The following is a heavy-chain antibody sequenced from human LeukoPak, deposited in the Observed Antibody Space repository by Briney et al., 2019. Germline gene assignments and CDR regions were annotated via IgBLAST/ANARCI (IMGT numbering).Heavy chain of an antibody. CDR3: ARDTAFDI. J-gene: IGHJ3*02. Sequence: SETLSLTCTVSGGSISSSSYYWGWIRQPPGKGLEWIGSIYYSGSTYYSPSLKSRVTISVDTSKNQFSLKLRSVTAADTAVYYCARDTAFDIWGQGTVVTVSS. V-gene: IGHV4-39*07. CDR2: IYYSGST. CDR1: GGSISSSSYY.